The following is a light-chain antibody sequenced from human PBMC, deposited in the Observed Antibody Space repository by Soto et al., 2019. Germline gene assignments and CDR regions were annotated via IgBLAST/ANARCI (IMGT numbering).Light chain of an antibody. J-gene: IGKJ1*01. V-gene: IGKV3-15*01. CDR2: GAS. CDR1: QSVSNN. CDR3: QQYNNWWT. Sequence: EIVMTQSPATLSVSPGERATLSGRASQSVSNNLAWYQKKPGQAPSLLIYGASTRATGIPARFSGSGSGTEFTLTISSLQSEDFAFYYCQQYNNWWTFGQGTSVDIK.